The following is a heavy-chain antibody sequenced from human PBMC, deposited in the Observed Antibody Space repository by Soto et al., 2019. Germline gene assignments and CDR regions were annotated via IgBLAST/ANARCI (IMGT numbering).Heavy chain of an antibody. J-gene: IGHJ4*02. V-gene: IGHV3-23*01. CDR1: GVTFSNYA. D-gene: IGHD3-10*01. Sequence: PGGSLRLSCTVSGVTFSNYAMNWVRQAPGKGLEWVSSLSGSGGTTNYADSVKGRFIISRDNSKNTLYLLMNSLRAEDTALYYCAKQRADYGSGADTFYFDSWGQGALVTVSS. CDR3: AKQRADYGSGADTFYFDS. CDR2: LSGSGGTT.